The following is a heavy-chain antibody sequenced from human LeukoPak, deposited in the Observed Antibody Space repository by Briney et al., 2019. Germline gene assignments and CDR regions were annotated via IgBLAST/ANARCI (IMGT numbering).Heavy chain of an antibody. Sequence: PGRSLRLSCAASGFTFDDYAMHWVRQAPGKGLEWVSGISWNSGSIGYADSVKGRFTISRDNAKNTLYLQMNSLRAEDTAVYYCARVENYYYYMDVWGKGTTVTISS. CDR1: GFTFDDYA. J-gene: IGHJ6*03. CDR2: ISWNSGSI. D-gene: IGHD5-24*01. V-gene: IGHV3-9*01. CDR3: ARVENYYYYMDV.